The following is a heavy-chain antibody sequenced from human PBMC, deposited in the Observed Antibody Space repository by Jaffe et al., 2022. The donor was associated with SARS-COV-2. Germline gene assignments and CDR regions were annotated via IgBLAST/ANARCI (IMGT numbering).Heavy chain of an antibody. D-gene: IGHD2-2*01. CDR2: VSGSGAGT. CDR1: GFTFAGYA. CDR3: AKGGYCDSTSCYPYFQH. Sequence: EVQLLESGGGLVQPGGSLKLSCAASGFTFAGYAMNWVRQAPGKGLEWVSAVSGSGAGTYYADSVKGRFTISRDNSKNTLYLQMNSLRAEDSAVYYCAKGGYCDSTSCYPYFQHWGQGTLVTVSS. J-gene: IGHJ1*01. V-gene: IGHV3-23*01.